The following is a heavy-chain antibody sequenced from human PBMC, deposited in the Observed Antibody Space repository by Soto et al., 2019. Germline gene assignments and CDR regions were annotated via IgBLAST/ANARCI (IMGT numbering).Heavy chain of an antibody. CDR2: IQSGGTT. V-gene: IGHV3-66*01. CDR3: ARDDTVTTGYYYYYYLDV. D-gene: IGHD4-4*01. Sequence: PGGSLRLSCAASGFTVSSKYMTWVRQAPGKGLEWVSLIQSGGTTYYVDSVKGRFTISRDNAKNSLYLQMNSLRAEDTAVYYCARDDTVTTGYYYYYYLDVWGKGTTVTVSS. J-gene: IGHJ6*03. CDR1: GFTVSSKY.